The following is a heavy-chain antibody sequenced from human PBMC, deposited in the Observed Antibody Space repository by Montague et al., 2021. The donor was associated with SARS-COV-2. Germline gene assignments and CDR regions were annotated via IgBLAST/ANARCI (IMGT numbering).Heavy chain of an antibody. V-gene: IGHV4-59*01. J-gene: IGHJ3*02. Sequence: SETLSLTCTVSGGSISSYYWSWIRQPPGKGLEWIGYIYYSGNTNYNPSLKSRVTISVDTSKNQFSLKLSSVTAADTAVYYCARVSDFWSGYYTAVGAFDIWGQGTMVTVSS. CDR2: IYYSGNT. CDR1: GGSISSYY. CDR3: ARVSDFWSGYYTAVGAFDI. D-gene: IGHD3-3*01.